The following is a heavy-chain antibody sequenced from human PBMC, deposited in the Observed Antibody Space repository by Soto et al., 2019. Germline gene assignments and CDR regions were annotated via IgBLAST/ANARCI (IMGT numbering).Heavy chain of an antibody. V-gene: IGHV4-34*01. J-gene: IGHJ6*02. CDR1: GFTFISYA. Sequence: GSLRLSCAASGFTFISYAMHWIRQPPGKGLEWIGEIYHSGSTNYNPSLKSRVTISVDKSKNQFSLKLSSVTAADTAVYYCASGGVDCSGGSCYSFFSLGMDVWGQGTTVTVSS. D-gene: IGHD2-15*01. CDR3: ASGGVDCSGGSCYSFFSLGMDV. CDR2: IYHSGST.